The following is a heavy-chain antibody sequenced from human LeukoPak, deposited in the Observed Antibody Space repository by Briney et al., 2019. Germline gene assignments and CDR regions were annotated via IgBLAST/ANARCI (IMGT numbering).Heavy chain of an antibody. CDR2: IYYNGNT. D-gene: IGHD3-10*01. V-gene: IGHV4-39*07. J-gene: IGHJ5*02. CDR1: GGSISSNSDF. CDR3: ARLTAYYYGSGSYYRSRNNWFDP. Sequence: SETLSLTCTVSGGSISSNSDFWGWIRQPPGKGLEWIGSIYYNGNTNYNPSLKSRVTISVDTSKNQFSLKLSSVTAADTAVYYCARLTAYYYGSGSYYRSRNNWFDPWGQGTLVTVSS.